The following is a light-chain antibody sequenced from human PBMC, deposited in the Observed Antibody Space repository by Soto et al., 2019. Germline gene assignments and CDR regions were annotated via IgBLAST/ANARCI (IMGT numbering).Light chain of an antibody. CDR1: NIGSKS. CDR3: QVWDSSSDHYV. V-gene: IGLV3-21*02. Sequence: SYELTQPPSVSVAPGQTARITCGGNNIGSKSVHWYQQKPGQAPVLVVYDDSDRPSGITERFYGSNSGNTATLTISRVEAGDEADYYCQVWDSSSDHYVFATGTKLTVL. CDR2: DDS. J-gene: IGLJ1*01.